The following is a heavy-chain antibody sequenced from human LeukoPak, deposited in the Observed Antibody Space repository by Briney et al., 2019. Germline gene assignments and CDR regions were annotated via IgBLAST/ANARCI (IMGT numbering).Heavy chain of an antibody. CDR1: GFTFSTYA. J-gene: IGHJ4*02. Sequence: GGSLRLSCAASGFTFSTYAMSWVRQAPGKGLEWVSVISGTGGSISYADSVKGRFTISRDNSRNTLYLQMNSLRAEDTAVYYCAKDLHGGIHYVMFDYWGQGTLSPSPQ. D-gene: IGHD3-16*01. CDR3: AKDLHGGIHYVMFDY. V-gene: IGHV3-23*01. CDR2: ISGTGGSI.